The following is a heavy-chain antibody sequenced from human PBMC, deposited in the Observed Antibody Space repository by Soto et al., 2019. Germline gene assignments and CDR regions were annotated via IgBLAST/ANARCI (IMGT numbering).Heavy chain of an antibody. CDR1: GGSISSGGYY. Sequence: QVQLQESGPGLVKPSQTLSLTCTVSGGSISSGGYYWSWIRQHPGKGLEWIGYIYYSGSTYYNPSPERRVTISVDTSKNQVSPKLSSVTAADTAVYYCARGGRRSPGMDVWGQGTTVTVSS. CDR2: IYYSGST. V-gene: IGHV4-31*03. J-gene: IGHJ6*02. CDR3: ARGGRRSPGMDV.